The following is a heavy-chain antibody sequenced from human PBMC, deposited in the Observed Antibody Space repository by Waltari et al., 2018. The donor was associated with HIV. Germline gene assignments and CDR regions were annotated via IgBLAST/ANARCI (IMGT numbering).Heavy chain of an antibody. CDR2: VIPIFGSP. Sequence: QVQIVQSGAEAKKPGSSVKVSCEASGGSYSNYAVSWGRRGPGQGLEWLGGVIPIFGSPDYSQKFHGRLTIVADESINTAYMELSSLTSEDTAVYYCATGDGRNFGVVREYYHYGMDVWGQGTTVTVSS. V-gene: IGHV1-69*01. CDR1: GGSYSNYA. D-gene: IGHD3-3*01. CDR3: ATGDGRNFGVVREYYHYGMDV. J-gene: IGHJ6*02.